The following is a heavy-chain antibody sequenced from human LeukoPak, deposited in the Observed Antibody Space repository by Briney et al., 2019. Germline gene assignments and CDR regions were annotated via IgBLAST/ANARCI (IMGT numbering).Heavy chain of an antibody. Sequence: GGSLRLSCSVSAFTFNTFDNFAMNWVRQAPGKGLEWVAAISESGASTYYAASVKGRFTISRDNAKNSLYLQMNSLRAEDTAVYYCARASSGRYFQFIDDWGQGTLVTVSS. CDR1: AFTFNTFDNFA. D-gene: IGHD1-26*01. CDR3: ARASSGRYFQFIDD. V-gene: IGHV3-23*01. CDR2: ISESGAST. J-gene: IGHJ4*02.